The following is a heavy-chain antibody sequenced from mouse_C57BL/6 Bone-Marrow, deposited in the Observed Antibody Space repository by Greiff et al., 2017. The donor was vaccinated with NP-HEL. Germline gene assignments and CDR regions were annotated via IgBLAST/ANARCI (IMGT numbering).Heavy chain of an antibody. D-gene: IGHD1-1*01. CDR2: ISDGGSYT. Sequence: EVQVVESGGGLVKPGGSLKLSCAASGFTFSSYAMSWVRQTPEKRLEWVATISDGGSYTYYPDNVKGRFTISRDNAKNNLYLQMSHLKSEDTAMYYCARDRDYYGSSYVSYYYAMDYWGQGTSVTVSS. V-gene: IGHV5-4*01. J-gene: IGHJ4*01. CDR3: ARDRDYYGSSYVSYYYAMDY. CDR1: GFTFSSYA.